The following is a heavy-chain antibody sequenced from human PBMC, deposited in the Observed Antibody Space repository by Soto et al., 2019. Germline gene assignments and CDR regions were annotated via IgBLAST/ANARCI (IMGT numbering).Heavy chain of an antibody. V-gene: IGHV3-23*01. Sequence: EVQLLESGGGLVQPGGSLGLSCVASGFTFTSYAMSWVRQVPGKGLEWISSISGSGANTWYAGSVQGRFTISRDNSKSTLSRHMNSLRAEDTAIYYCARDRATFDSWGQGTLVTVSS. CDR3: ARDRATFDS. CDR2: ISGSGANT. CDR1: GFTFTSYA. J-gene: IGHJ4*02.